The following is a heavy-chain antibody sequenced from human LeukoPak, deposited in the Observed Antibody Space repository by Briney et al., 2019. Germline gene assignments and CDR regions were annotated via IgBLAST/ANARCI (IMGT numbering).Heavy chain of an antibody. D-gene: IGHD1-26*01. V-gene: IGHV4-59*08. CDR3: ARTRGWELRVDSAFDI. Sequence: PSETLSLTCTVSGGSISSYYWSWIRQPPGKGLEWIGYIYYSGSTNYNPSLKSRVTISVDTSKNQFSLKLTSVTAADTAVYYCARTRGWELRVDSAFDIWGQGTMVTVSS. CDR1: GGSISSYY. CDR2: IYYSGST. J-gene: IGHJ3*02.